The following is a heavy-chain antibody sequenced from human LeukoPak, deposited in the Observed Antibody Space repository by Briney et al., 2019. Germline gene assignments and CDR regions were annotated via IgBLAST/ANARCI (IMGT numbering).Heavy chain of an antibody. D-gene: IGHD6-13*01. CDR2: INTGGGNT. Sequence: AGGSLRLSCAASGFTFSSYAMSWVRQAPGKGPEWVSAINTGGGNTYYADSVKGRFTISRDNSKNTLFLQMSSLRAEDTAVYYCAKGGGISAAGPNSFDPWGQGTLVTVSS. J-gene: IGHJ5*02. V-gene: IGHV3-23*01. CDR1: GFTFSSYA. CDR3: AKGGGISAAGPNSFDP.